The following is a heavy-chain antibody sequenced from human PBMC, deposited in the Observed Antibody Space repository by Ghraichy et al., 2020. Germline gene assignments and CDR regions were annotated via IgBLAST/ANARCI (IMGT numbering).Heavy chain of an antibody. D-gene: IGHD3-3*01. J-gene: IGHJ4*02. CDR3: SRETNADFWSGHPDS. Sequence: GSLNISCAASAFRFSGSALQWVRQASGKGLEWVGRIRSKPNSYATEYAASLKGRFTISRDDSQNMVYLQMSSLKIEDTAVYYCSRETNADFWSGHPDSWGQGTLVTVSS. V-gene: IGHV3-73*01. CDR2: IRSKPNSYAT. CDR1: AFRFSGSA.